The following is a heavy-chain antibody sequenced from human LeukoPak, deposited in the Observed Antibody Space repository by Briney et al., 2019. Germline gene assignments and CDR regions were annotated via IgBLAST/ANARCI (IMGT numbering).Heavy chain of an antibody. CDR1: GGSISSYY. V-gene: IGHV4-59*12. Sequence: SETLSLTCTVSGGSISSYYWSWIRQPPGKGLEWIGYIYYSGSTNYNPSLKSRVTISVDTSKNQFSLKLSSVTAADTAVYYCARVPNISSGWYLPPWYFDYWGQGTLVTVSS. D-gene: IGHD6-19*01. J-gene: IGHJ4*02. CDR3: ARVPNISSGWYLPPWYFDY. CDR2: IYYSGST.